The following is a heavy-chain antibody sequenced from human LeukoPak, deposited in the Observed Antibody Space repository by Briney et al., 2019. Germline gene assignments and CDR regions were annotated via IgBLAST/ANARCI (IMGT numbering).Heavy chain of an antibody. J-gene: IGHJ5*02. D-gene: IGHD3-3*01. CDR3: ASYGGGYDFWSGYYNNWFDP. Sequence: SETLSLTCSVSGGSISSSSYYWGWIRQPPGKGLEWIGSIYYSGSTYYNPSLKSRVTISVDTSKNQFSLKLSSVTAADTAVYYCASYGGGYDFWSGYYNNWFDPWGQGTLVTVSS. V-gene: IGHV4-39*01. CDR2: IYYSGST. CDR1: GGSISSSSYY.